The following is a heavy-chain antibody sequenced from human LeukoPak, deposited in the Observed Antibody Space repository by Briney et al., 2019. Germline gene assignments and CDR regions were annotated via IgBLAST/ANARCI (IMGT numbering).Heavy chain of an antibody. CDR2: ISYDGSNK. CDR3: ARDRKVTIFGVVISFSPTYYMDV. CDR1: GFTFSSYA. D-gene: IGHD3-3*01. Sequence: PGGSLRLSCAASGFTFSSYATHWVRQAPGKGLEWVAVISYDGSNKYYADSVKGRFTISRDNSKNTLYLQMNSLRAEDTAVYYCARDRKVTIFGVVISFSPTYYMDVWGKGTTVTVSS. J-gene: IGHJ6*03. V-gene: IGHV3-30*01.